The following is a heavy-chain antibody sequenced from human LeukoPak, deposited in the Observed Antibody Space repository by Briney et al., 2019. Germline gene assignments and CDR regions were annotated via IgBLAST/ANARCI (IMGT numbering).Heavy chain of an antibody. CDR1: GGSISSGSYY. D-gene: IGHD6-19*01. V-gene: IGHV4-39*07. CDR3: ATFGEPLSSGWYEYYGMDV. CDR2: IYYSGST. J-gene: IGHJ6*02. Sequence: SETLSLTCTVSGGSISSGSYYWSWIRQPPGKGLEWIGSIYYSGSTYYNPSLKSRVTISVDTSKNQFSLKLSSVTAADTAVYYCATFGEPLSSGWYEYYGMDVWGQGTTVTVSS.